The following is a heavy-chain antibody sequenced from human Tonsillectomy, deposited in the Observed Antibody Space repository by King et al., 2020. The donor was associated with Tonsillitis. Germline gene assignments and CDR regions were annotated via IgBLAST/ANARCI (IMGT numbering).Heavy chain of an antibody. V-gene: IGHV3-33*05. D-gene: IGHD6-19*01. Sequence: QLVQSGGGVVQPGESLTLSCAASGFTPSTYGMHGVRQAQGKGLEWVAMISYDGSSDYYADSVKGRFSISRDNSKNTLYLQMTSLRAEDTAVYYCTRDWGSSGWYNWFDPWGQGTLVTVSS. CDR2: ISYDGSSD. J-gene: IGHJ5*02. CDR3: TRDWGSSGWYNWFDP. CDR1: GFTPSTYG.